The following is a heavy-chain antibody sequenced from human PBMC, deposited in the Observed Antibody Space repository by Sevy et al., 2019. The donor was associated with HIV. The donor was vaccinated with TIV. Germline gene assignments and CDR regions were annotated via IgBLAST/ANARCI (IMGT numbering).Heavy chain of an antibody. CDR3: TTGSIIAAAGNYYYGMDV. CDR1: GFTFSNAW. Sequence: GGSLRLSCAASGFTFSNAWMSWVRQAPGKGLEWVGRIKNKTDGGTTDYAAPVKGRFTISRDDSKNTLYLQMNSLKTEDTAVYYCTTGSIIAAAGNYYYGMDVWGQGTTVTVSS. J-gene: IGHJ6*02. V-gene: IGHV3-15*01. CDR2: IKNKTDGGTT. D-gene: IGHD6-13*01.